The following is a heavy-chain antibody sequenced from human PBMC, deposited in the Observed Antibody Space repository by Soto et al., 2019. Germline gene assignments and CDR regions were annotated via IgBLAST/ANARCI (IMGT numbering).Heavy chain of an antibody. CDR1: GGSISSSSYY. CDR3: ARQSGTAMVIDYYYGMDV. D-gene: IGHD5-18*01. J-gene: IGHJ6*02. Sequence: SETLSLTCTVSGGSISSSSYYWGWIRQPPGKGMEWIGSIYYSVSTYYNPSLKSRVTISVDTSKNQFSLKLSSVTAADTVVYYCARQSGTAMVIDYYYGMDVWGQGTTVT. V-gene: IGHV4-39*01. CDR2: IYYSVST.